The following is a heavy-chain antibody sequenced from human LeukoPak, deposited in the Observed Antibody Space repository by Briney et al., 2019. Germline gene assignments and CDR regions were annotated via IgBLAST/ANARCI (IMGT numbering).Heavy chain of an antibody. D-gene: IGHD6-6*01. V-gene: IGHV4-4*02. CDR1: GGSISSSNW. Sequence: SGTLSLTCAVSGGSISSSNWWSWVRQPPGKGLEWIGEIYHSGSTNYNPSLKSRVTISVDKSKNQFSLKLSSVTAADTAVYYCARVDPDSSSTLEVFDYWGQGTLVTVSS. CDR2: IYHSGST. J-gene: IGHJ4*02. CDR3: ARVDPDSSSTLEVFDY.